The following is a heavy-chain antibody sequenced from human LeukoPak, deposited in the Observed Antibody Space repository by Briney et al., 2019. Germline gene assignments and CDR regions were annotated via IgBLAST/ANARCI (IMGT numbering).Heavy chain of an antibody. CDR2: ISAGGGDT. Sequence: GGSLRLSCAASGFTFSSYSMNWVRQAPGKGLDWVSAISAGGGDTVYADSVKGRLTISRDNSKNTLYLQMNSLRAEDTAIYYCTKGGSYAPLDYWGQGTLVTVSS. J-gene: IGHJ4*02. CDR3: TKGGSYAPLDY. V-gene: IGHV3-23*01. CDR1: GFTFSSYS. D-gene: IGHD1-26*01.